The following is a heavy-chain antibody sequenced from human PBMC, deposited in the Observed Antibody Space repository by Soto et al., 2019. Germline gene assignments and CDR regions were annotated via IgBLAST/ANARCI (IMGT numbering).Heavy chain of an antibody. Sequence: QVQLVQSGAEVNKPGSSLKVSCTASGGTLNNYAISWLRQAPGQGLEWMGAIITAFGPAIYAQKFQGRVSITADESTQTAHMDLSSLRSEDTAVYSCAAGGSWARLDNWGQGTLVTVSS. D-gene: IGHD6-13*01. J-gene: IGHJ4*02. V-gene: IGHV1-69*01. CDR2: IITAFGPA. CDR3: AAGGSWARLDN. CDR1: GGTLNNYA.